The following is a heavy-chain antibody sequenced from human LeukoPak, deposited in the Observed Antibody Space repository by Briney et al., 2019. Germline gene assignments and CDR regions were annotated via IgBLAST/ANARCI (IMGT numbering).Heavy chain of an antibody. CDR2: ISSDGDNR. Sequence: GGPLRLSCAASGFTVSSNYISWVRQAPGKGLEWVTLISSDGDNRYYADSVKGRFTISRDNSKNTLSLQMNSLRPEDTAVYYCARDRLPYYDILTAYYVDYWGRGTLVTVSS. D-gene: IGHD3-9*01. CDR3: ARDRLPYYDILTAYYVDY. CDR1: GFTVSSNY. V-gene: IGHV3-30*03. J-gene: IGHJ4*02.